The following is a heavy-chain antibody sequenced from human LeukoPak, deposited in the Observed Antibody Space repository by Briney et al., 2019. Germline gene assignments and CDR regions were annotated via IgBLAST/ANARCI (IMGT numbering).Heavy chain of an antibody. CDR3: AKLGGHPLHNYYVGV. Sequence: GGSLRLSCAASGFTFSSYAMSRVRQAPGKGLEWVSGILDSGYSTYYANSVKGRFTISRHNSNNTLYLQMNSLRAEDTAVYYCAKLGGHPLHNYYVGVWGKGTTVAVSS. D-gene: IGHD3-16*01. V-gene: IGHV3-23*01. J-gene: IGHJ6*03. CDR1: GFTFSSYA. CDR2: ILDSGYST.